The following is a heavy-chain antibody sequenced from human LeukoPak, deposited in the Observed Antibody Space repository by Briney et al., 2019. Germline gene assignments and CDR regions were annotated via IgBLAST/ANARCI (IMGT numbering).Heavy chain of an antibody. V-gene: IGHV3-23*01. J-gene: IGHJ3*02. CDR3: AKDLVQYYYDSSGYSDAFDI. Sequence: PGGSLRLSCAASGFIFSNYAMSWVRQAPGKGLEWVSGISGSGGSTVYADSVKGRFTISSDNSKNTLYLQMNSLRAEDMAVYYCAKDLVQYYYDSSGYSDAFDIWGQGTMVTVS. CDR1: GFIFSNYA. D-gene: IGHD3-22*01. CDR2: ISGSGGST.